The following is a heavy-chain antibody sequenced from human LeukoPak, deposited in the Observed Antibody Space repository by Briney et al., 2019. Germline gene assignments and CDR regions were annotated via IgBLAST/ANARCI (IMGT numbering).Heavy chain of an antibody. Sequence: SETLSLTCTVSGGSINSYYWSWIRQPPGKGLEWIGYIYYSGSTNYNPSLKSRVTISVDTSKNQFSLRLSSVTAADTAVYYCARGGYSSSWYWAYYYYYYMDVWGKGTTVTVSS. CDR2: IYYSGST. J-gene: IGHJ6*03. CDR3: ARGGYSSSWYWAYYYYYYMDV. V-gene: IGHV4-59*01. CDR1: GGSINSYY. D-gene: IGHD6-13*01.